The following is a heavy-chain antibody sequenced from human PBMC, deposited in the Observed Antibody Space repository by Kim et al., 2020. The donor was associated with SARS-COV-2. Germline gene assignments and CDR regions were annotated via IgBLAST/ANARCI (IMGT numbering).Heavy chain of an antibody. Sequence: LKSRVTISVDTSKNQFSLKLRSVTAADTAVYYCARDLSGPSYYYDSSCYNPWGQGTLVTVSS. V-gene: IGHV4-59*01. CDR3: ARDLSGPSYYYDSSCYNP. D-gene: IGHD3-22*01. J-gene: IGHJ5*02.